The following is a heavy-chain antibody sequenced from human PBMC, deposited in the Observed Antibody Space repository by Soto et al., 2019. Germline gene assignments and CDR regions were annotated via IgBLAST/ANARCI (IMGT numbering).Heavy chain of an antibody. CDR2: ISAYNGNT. V-gene: IGHV1-18*01. Sequence: ASVKVSCKASGYTFSSYGISWVRQSPGQGLEWMGWISAYNGNTNYAQKLQGRGTMTTDTSPSIPYMELRSLRSDDTAVYCCARVVLAGAGDYGLDVWG. J-gene: IGHJ6*02. CDR3: ARVVLAGAGDYGLDV. D-gene: IGHD6-13*01. CDR1: GYTFSSYG.